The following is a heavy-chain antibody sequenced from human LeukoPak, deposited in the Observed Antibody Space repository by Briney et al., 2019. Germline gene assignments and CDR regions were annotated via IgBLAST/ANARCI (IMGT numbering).Heavy chain of an antibody. D-gene: IGHD5-18*01. V-gene: IGHV3-15*01. CDR2: IKSKTDGGTT. CDR3: TTDNLGYGPHY. Sequence: GGSLRLSCPASGFTFSNAWMSWVRQAPGRGLEGVGRIKSKTDGGTTGYAAPVKGRFTISRDDSKNTLYLQMNSLKTEDTAVYYCTTDNLGYGPHYWGQGTLVTVSS. J-gene: IGHJ4*02. CDR1: GFTFSNAW.